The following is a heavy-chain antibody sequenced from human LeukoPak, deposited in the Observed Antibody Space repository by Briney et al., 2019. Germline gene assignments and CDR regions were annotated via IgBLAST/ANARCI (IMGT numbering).Heavy chain of an antibody. D-gene: IGHD6-19*01. CDR2: ISDRST. V-gene: IGHV3-23*05. Sequence: GGSLRLSCAASGFTFSSYAMSWVRQAPGKGLEWVSAISDRSTYYTDSVKGRFTISRDNSKNTLHLQMNSLRVEDTAVYYCAKDLGTSGWYCDYWGQGTLVTVSS. CDR1: GFTFSSYA. CDR3: AKDLGTSGWYCDY. J-gene: IGHJ4*02.